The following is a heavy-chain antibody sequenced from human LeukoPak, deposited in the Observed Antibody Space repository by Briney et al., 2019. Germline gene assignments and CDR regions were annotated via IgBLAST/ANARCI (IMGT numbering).Heavy chain of an antibody. CDR2: IYYSGST. CDR3: AGESGSIDY. J-gene: IGHJ4*02. CDR1: GGSISSYY. V-gene: IGHV4-59*01. D-gene: IGHD1-26*01. Sequence: PSETLSLTCTVSGGSISSYYWSWIRQPPGKGLEWIGYIYYSGSTNYNPSLKSRVTISVDTSKNQFSLKLSSVTAADTAVYYCAGESGSIDYWGQGTLVTVSS.